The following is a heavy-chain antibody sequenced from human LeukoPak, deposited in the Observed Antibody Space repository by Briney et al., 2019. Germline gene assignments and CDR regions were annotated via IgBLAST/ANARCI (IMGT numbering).Heavy chain of an antibody. CDR3: ARARGWWAFDS. V-gene: IGHV4-34*01. J-gene: IGHJ4*02. Sequence: AETLSLTCPVYGGSFSSYYWSWIRQPPGKGLEWIGEINHSGSTNYNPPLKSRVTISVDTSKRQVSLKLASVTAAGTAIYSCARARGWWAFDSWGQGTLVSVSS. CDR1: GGSFSSYY. D-gene: IGHD2-8*02. CDR2: INHSGST.